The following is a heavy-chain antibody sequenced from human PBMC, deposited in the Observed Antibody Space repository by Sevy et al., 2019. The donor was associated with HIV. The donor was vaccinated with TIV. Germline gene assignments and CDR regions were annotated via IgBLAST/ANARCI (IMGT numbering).Heavy chain of an antibody. CDR2: INPNTGDT. CDR3: ARLRYSDPSGQYYGGGADYFDY. CDR1: GYTCSVHY. J-gene: IGHJ4*02. D-gene: IGHD3-22*01. Sequence: ASVKVSCSTSGYTCSVHYIYWVRLAAGQGLEWMGWINPNTGDTNFSPKFQGRVTMTRDSSINTAYMELSRLTSADTAVYFCARLRYSDPSGQYYGGGADYFDYWGQGTLVTVSS. V-gene: IGHV1-2*02.